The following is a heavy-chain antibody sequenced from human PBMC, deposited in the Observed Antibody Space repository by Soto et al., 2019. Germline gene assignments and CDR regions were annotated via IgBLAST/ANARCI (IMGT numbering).Heavy chain of an antibody. CDR2: VFYTGST. CDR1: GGTIRSSTYY. Sequence: ETLSLTCTVSGGTIRSSTYYWGWIRQPPGKGLEWIGTVFYTGSTFYNPSLKSRVTISVDTSKNQFSLKLSSVTAADTAVFYCARLDCGGTSCYLDVWGQGTTVT. J-gene: IGHJ6*02. D-gene: IGHD2-2*01. V-gene: IGHV4-39*01. CDR3: ARLDCGGTSCYLDV.